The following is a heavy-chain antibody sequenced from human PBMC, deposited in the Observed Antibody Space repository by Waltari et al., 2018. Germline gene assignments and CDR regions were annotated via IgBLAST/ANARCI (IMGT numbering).Heavy chain of an antibody. Sequence: QVQLQESGPGLVKPSETLSLTCTVSGGSISSYYWSWIRQPPGKGLEWIGYIYYSGSTNYNPSRKSRVTIAVDTSKNQFSLKLSSVTAADTAVYYCARATAHDNWFDPWGQGTLVTVSS. CDR2: IYYSGST. CDR1: GGSISSYY. V-gene: IGHV4-59*01. CDR3: ARATAHDNWFDP. J-gene: IGHJ5*02.